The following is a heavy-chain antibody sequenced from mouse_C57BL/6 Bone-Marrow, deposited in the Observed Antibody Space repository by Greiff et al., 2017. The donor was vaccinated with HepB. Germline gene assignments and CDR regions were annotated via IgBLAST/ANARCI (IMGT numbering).Heavy chain of an antibody. CDR2: IDPENGDT. CDR1: GFNIKDDY. J-gene: IGHJ2*01. CDR3: TTWGNWDDY. V-gene: IGHV14-4*01. Sequence: EVKLQESGAELVRPGASVKLSCTASGFNIKDDYMHWVKQRPEQGLEWIGWIDPENGDTEYASKFQGKATITADTSSNTAYLQLSSLTSEDTAVYYCTTWGNWDDYWGQGTTLTVSS. D-gene: IGHD4-1*01.